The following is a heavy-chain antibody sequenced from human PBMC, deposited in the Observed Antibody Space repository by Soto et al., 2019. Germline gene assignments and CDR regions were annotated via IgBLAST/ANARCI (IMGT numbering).Heavy chain of an antibody. V-gene: IGHV4-59*01. CDR2: IYYSGST. CDR3: ARERARSSSSWYYYYGMDV. Sequence: SETLSLTCTVSGGSISSYYWSLIRQPPGKGLEWIGYIYYSGSTNYNPSLKSRVTISVDTSKNQFSLKLSSVTAADSAVYYCARERARSSSSWYYYYGMDVWGQGTTVTVSS. D-gene: IGHD6-13*01. CDR1: GGSISSYY. J-gene: IGHJ6*02.